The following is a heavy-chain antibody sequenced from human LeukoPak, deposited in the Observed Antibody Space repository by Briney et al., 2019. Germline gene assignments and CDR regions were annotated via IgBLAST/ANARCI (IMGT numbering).Heavy chain of an antibody. Sequence: PSETLSLTCTVSGGSISSYYWSWIRQPPGKGLEWIGYIYYSGSTNYNPSLKSRVTISVDTSKNQFSLKLSSVAAADTAVYYCARVVPAAIAYPDFYYYYYMDVWGKGTTVTVSS. V-gene: IGHV4-59*01. CDR3: ARVVPAAIAYPDFYYYYYMDV. CDR2: IYYSGST. D-gene: IGHD2-2*02. CDR1: GGSISSYY. J-gene: IGHJ6*03.